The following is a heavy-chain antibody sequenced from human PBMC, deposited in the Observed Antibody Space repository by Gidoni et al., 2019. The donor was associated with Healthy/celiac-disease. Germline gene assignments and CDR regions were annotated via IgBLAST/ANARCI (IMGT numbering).Heavy chain of an antibody. CDR3: ARHGPLSSGRRGLCDY. CDR1: GCSISSSSYY. Sequence: LTCTVSGCSISSSSYYWGWIRQPPGKGLEWIGSIYYSGSTYYNPSLKSRVTISVDTSKNQFSLKLSSVTAEETAVYYCARHGPLSSGRRGLCDYWGQGTLVTVSS. CDR2: IYYSGST. J-gene: IGHJ4*02. D-gene: IGHD3-22*01. V-gene: IGHV4-39*01.